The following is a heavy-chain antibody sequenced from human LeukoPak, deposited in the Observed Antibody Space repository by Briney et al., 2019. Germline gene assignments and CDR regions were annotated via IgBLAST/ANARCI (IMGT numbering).Heavy chain of an antibody. V-gene: IGHV1-69*04. CDR2: IIPILGIA. J-gene: IGHJ6*02. Sequence: SVKVSCKASGGTVSSYAISWVRQAPGQGLEWMGRIIPILGIANYAQKFQGRVTITADKSTSTAYMELSSLRSEDTAVYYCAREFDIVVVVAATYGMDVWGQGTTVTVSS. D-gene: IGHD2-15*01. CDR1: GGTVSSYA. CDR3: AREFDIVVVVAATYGMDV.